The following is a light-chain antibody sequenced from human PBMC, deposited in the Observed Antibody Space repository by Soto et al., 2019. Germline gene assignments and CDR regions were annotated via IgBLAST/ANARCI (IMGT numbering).Light chain of an antibody. CDR1: HSIRDC. Sequence: DIQMPQSPSTLSASVGDSLTITCRASHSIRDCLAWYQQKPGKAPHLLIYDASNMESGVPSRFSGSGSGTEFTLTISSLRPDDFAAYYGQQYESYSLTFGGGTRVEIK. V-gene: IGKV1-5*01. CDR2: DAS. CDR3: QQYESYSLT. J-gene: IGKJ4*01.